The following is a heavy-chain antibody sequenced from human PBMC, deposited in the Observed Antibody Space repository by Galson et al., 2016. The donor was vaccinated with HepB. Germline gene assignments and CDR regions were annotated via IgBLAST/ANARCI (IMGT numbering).Heavy chain of an antibody. J-gene: IGHJ4*02. CDR3: THGFCGGNGCYPPREFFGH. V-gene: IGHV2-5*01. CDR2: IYWHDDK. CDR1: GFSLSTSGVH. Sequence: PALVKPTQTLTLTCTFSGFSLSTSGVHVGWIRQPPGKAPECLALIYWHDDKFYNPSLQSRLTITKDSSKSQVVLTMTNMDPVDTATYYCTHGFCGGNGCYPPREFFGHWGQGALVTVSS. D-gene: IGHD2-21*01.